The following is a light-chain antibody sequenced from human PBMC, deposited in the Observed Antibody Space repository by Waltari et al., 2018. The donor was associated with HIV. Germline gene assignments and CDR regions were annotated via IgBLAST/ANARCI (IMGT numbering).Light chain of an antibody. CDR3: ASYTANDTVL. V-gene: IGLV2-14*03. J-gene: IGLJ2*01. CDR1: DRDFDFYNF. Sequence: SGLTQPASLSGFPGQSITISCTGADRDFDFYNFISWYQQHPGKVPKLILFNVDRRCSGSSDRFSGSKSGNTASLTIAGLQTEDEAIYYCASYTANDTVLFAGGTTVTVL. CDR2: NVD.